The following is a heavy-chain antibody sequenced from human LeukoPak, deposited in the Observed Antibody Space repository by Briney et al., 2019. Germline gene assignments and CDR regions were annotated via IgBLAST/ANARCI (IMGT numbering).Heavy chain of an antibody. D-gene: IGHD6-19*01. J-gene: IGHJ3*02. CDR1: GYSVSSNSY. CDR2: IHHGGNT. CDR3: ARWLGNGFDM. V-gene: IGHV4-38-2*01. Sequence: SETLSLTCVVSGYSVSSNSYWAWIRQSPGKGLEWIGSIHHGGNTYYNPSLMSRVSMSIGMSKNQCSLNLNSVTAADTVVFYCARWLGNGFDMWGQGTMVTVSS.